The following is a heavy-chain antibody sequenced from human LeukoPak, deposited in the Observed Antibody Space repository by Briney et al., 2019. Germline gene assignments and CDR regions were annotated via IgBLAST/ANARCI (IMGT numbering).Heavy chain of an antibody. V-gene: IGHV3-9*01. Sequence: GGSLRLSCAASGFTFSSYAMSWVRQAPGKGLEWVSGISWNSGSIGYADSVKGRFTISRDNAKNSLYLQMNSPRAEDTALYYCAKGSTTVTSYYFDYWGQGTLVTVSS. D-gene: IGHD4-17*01. CDR3: AKGSTTVTSYYFDY. J-gene: IGHJ4*02. CDR1: GFTFSSYA. CDR2: ISWNSGSI.